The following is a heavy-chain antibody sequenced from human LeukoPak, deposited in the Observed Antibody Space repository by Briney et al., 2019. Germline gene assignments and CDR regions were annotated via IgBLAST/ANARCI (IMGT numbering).Heavy chain of an antibody. CDR3: ARDTTVSPSNDAFDI. D-gene: IGHD4-17*01. J-gene: IGHJ3*02. CDR2: ISSSGSTI. CDR1: EFIFSNYW. Sequence: GGSLRLSCAASEFIFSNYWMHWVRQAPGKGLEWVSYISSSGSTIYYADSVKGRFTISRDNAKNSLYLQMNSLRAEDTAVYYCARDTTVSPSNDAFDIWGQGTMVTVSS. V-gene: IGHV3-11*01.